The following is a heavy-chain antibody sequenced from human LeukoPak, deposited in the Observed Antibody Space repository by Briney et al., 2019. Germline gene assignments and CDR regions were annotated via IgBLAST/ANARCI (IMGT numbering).Heavy chain of an antibody. CDR3: ARGRLGPDY. D-gene: IGHD3-9*01. CDR2: INHSGST. J-gene: IGHJ4*02. V-gene: IGHV4-34*01. Sequence: SETLSLTCAVYGGSFSGYYWSWIRQPPGKGLEWIGEINHSGSTNYNPSFKSRVTISVDTSKNQFSLKLSSVTAADTAVYYCARGRLGPDYWGQGTLVTVSS. CDR1: GGSFSGYY.